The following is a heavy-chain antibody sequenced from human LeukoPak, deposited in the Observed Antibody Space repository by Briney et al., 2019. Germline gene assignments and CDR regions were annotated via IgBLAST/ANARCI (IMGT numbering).Heavy chain of an antibody. CDR2: INPSGGST. D-gene: IGHD1-1*01. Sequence: ASVKVSCKASGYTFTGYYMHWVRQAPGQGLEWMGIINPSGGSTSYAQKFQGRVTMTRDTSTSTVYMELSSLRSKDTAVYYCARAMRGTGGAFDIWGQGTMVTVSS. CDR1: GYTFTGYY. V-gene: IGHV1-46*01. J-gene: IGHJ3*02. CDR3: ARAMRGTGGAFDI.